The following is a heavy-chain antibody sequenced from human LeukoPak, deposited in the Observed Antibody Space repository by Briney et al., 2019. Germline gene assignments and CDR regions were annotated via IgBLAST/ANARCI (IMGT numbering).Heavy chain of an antibody. CDR3: ARDNGRYYGMDV. CDR2: ISYDGSNK. J-gene: IGHJ6*02. CDR1: GFTFSSYA. D-gene: IGHD1-26*01. Sequence: PGGSLRLSCAASGFTFSSYAMHWVRQAPGKGLEWVAVISYDGSNKYYADSVKGRFTISRDNAKNSLYLQMNSLRAEDTAVYYCARDNGRYYGMDVWGQGTTVTVSS. V-gene: IGHV3-30-3*01.